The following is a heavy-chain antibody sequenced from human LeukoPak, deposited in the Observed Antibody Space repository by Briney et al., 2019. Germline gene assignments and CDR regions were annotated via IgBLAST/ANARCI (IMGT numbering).Heavy chain of an antibody. V-gene: IGHV1-18*01. CDR1: GYTFTSYG. Sequence: ASVKVSCKASGYTFTSYGISWVRQAPGQGLEWMGWISAYNGNTNYAQKLQGRVTMTTDTSTGTAYMELRSLRSDDTAVYYCARRRGIVGATRPYDAFDIWGQGTMVTVSS. CDR2: ISAYNGNT. J-gene: IGHJ3*02. D-gene: IGHD1-26*01. CDR3: ARRRGIVGATRPYDAFDI.